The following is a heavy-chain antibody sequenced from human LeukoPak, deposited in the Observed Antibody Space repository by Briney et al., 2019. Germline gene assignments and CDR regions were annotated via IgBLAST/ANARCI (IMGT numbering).Heavy chain of an antibody. V-gene: IGHV3-30*18. CDR3: AKDPERAIVVVPAAIGGFDP. CDR1: GFTFSSYG. D-gene: IGHD2-2*01. J-gene: IGHJ5*02. Sequence: GGSLRLSCAASGFTFSSYGMHWVRQAPGKGLEWVAVISYDGSNKYYADSVKGRFTISRDNSKNTLYLQMNSLRAEDTAVYYCAKDPERAIVVVPAAIGGFDPWGQGTLVTVSS. CDR2: ISYDGSNK.